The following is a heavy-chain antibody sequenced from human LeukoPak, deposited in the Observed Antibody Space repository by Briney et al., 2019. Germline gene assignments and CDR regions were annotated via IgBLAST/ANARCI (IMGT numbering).Heavy chain of an antibody. D-gene: IGHD3-10*01. V-gene: IGHV4-39*07. CDR3: AREESHYAMVRESYYFDY. CDR2: IYFSGST. Sequence: SETLSLTCNVSGDSISSSNYYWGWIRQPPGKGLEWIGSIYFSGSTYYIPSLKSRVTISVDTSKNQFSLKLSSVTAADTAVYYCAREESHYAMVRESYYFDYWGQGTLVTVSS. CDR1: GDSISSSNYY. J-gene: IGHJ4*02.